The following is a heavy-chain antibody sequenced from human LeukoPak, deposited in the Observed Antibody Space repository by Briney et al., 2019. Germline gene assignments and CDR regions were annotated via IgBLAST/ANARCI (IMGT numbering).Heavy chain of an antibody. CDR2: INSDGSST. CDR3: AKCLEHFDGFDY. Sequence: PGGSLRLSCAASGFTFSSYWMHWVRQAPGKGLVWVSRINSDGSSTSYADSVKGRFTISRDNAKNTLYLQMNSLRAEDTAVYSCAKCLEHFDGFDYWGQGTLVTVSS. CDR1: GFTFSSYW. D-gene: IGHD3-9*01. V-gene: IGHV3-74*01. J-gene: IGHJ4*02.